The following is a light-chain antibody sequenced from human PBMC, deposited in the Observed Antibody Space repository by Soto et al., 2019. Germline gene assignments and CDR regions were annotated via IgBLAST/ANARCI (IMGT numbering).Light chain of an antibody. J-gene: IGLJ2*01. CDR3: SSDTSSSTLV. CDR1: SSDVGGYNY. CDR2: EVS. Sequence: QSALTQPASVSGSPGQSITISSTGTSSDVGGYNYVSWYQQHPGKAPKLMIYEVSNRPSGVSNRFSGSKSGNTASLTISGLQAEDEADYYCSSDTSSSTLVFGGGTKVTVL. V-gene: IGLV2-14*01.